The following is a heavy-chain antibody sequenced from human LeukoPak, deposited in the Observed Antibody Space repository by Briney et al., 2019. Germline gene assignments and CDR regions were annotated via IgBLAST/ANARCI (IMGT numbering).Heavy chain of an antibody. CDR2: INPNSGGT. CDR1: GYTFTGYY. D-gene: IGHD5-12*01. V-gene: IGHV1-2*02. CDR3: AMVATGQIQSDY. Sequence: ASVKVSCKASGYTFTGYYMHWVRQAPGQGLGWMGGINPNSGGTTNAQKVQGRGTMTRDTSISTAYMELSRLRSDDTAVYYCAMVATGQIQSDYWSQGTLATVSS. J-gene: IGHJ4*02.